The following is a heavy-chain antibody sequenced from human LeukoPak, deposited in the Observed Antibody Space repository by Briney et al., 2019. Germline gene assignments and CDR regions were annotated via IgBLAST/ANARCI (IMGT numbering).Heavy chain of an antibody. CDR2: IYPGDSDI. Sequence: GKSLKISCKGSGYSFTSYWIGWVRQTPGKGLEWMGIIYPGDSDIRYSPSFQGQVTISADKSISTAYLQWGSLKASGTAMYYCARQFGGNSEFDYWGQGTLVTVSS. J-gene: IGHJ4*02. D-gene: IGHD4-23*01. CDR1: GYSFTSYW. CDR3: ARQFGGNSEFDY. V-gene: IGHV5-51*01.